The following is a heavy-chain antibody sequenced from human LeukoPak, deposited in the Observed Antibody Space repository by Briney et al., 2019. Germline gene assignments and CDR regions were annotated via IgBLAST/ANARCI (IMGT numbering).Heavy chain of an antibody. V-gene: IGHV4-59*01. CDR3: ARAGIVNWFDP. CDR1: GGSISSYY. CDR2: IYYSGST. J-gene: IGHJ5*02. D-gene: IGHD2-15*01. Sequence: SETLSLTWTVSGGSISSYYWSWIRQPPGKGLEWIGCIYYSGSTNYNPSLKGRVTISVDTSKNQFSLKLSSVTAADTAVYYCARAGIVNWFDPWGQGTLVTVSS.